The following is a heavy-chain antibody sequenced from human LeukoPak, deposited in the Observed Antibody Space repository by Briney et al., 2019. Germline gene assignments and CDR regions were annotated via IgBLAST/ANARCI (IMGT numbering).Heavy chain of an antibody. J-gene: IGHJ6*03. CDR3: ARGGIAAADSDYYYYYYMDV. CDR1: GFTFSSYS. Sequence: GGSLRLSCAASGFTFSSYSMNWVRQAPGKGLEWVSSISSSSSYIYYADSVKGRFTISRDNAKNSLYLQMNSLRAEDTAVYYCARGGIAAADSDYYYYYYMDVWGKGTTVTVSS. V-gene: IGHV3-21*01. CDR2: ISSSSSYI. D-gene: IGHD6-13*01.